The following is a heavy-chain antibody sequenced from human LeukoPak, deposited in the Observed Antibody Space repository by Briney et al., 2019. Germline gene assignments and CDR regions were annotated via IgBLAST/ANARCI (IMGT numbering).Heavy chain of an antibody. V-gene: IGHV3-21*01. CDR2: ISSSSSYI. Sequence: GGSLRLSCAASGFTFSSYAMSWVRQAPGKGLEWVSSISSSSSYIYYADSVKGRFTIPRDNAKNSLYLQMNSLRAEDTAVYYCARDTRAYGMDVWGQGTTVTVSS. CDR1: GFTFSSYA. CDR3: ARDTRAYGMDV. J-gene: IGHJ6*02. D-gene: IGHD1-26*01.